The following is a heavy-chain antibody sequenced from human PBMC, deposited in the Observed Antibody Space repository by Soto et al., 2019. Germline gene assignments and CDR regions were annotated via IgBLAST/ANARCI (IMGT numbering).Heavy chain of an antibody. Sequence: QVQLVQSGAEVKKPGSSVKVSCKASGGTFSSYAISWVRQAPGQGLEWMGGIIPIFGTANYAQKFQGRVTITADESTSTAYRELSSLRSEDTAVYYCAREPKDLTTVTTVDYWGQGTLVTVSS. CDR2: IIPIFGTA. CDR1: GGTFSSYA. D-gene: IGHD4-4*01. V-gene: IGHV1-69*01. J-gene: IGHJ4*02. CDR3: AREPKDLTTVTTVDY.